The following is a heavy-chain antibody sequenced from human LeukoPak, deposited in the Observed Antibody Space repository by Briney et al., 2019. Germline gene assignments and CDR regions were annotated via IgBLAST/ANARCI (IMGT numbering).Heavy chain of an antibody. J-gene: IGHJ6*02. V-gene: IGHV1-46*01. D-gene: IGHD2-2*01. Sequence: ASVKVSCKASGYTFTSYYMHWVRQAPGQGLEWMGKINPSGGSTSYAQKFQGRVTMTRDTSTSTVYMELSSLRSEDTAVYYCATGMPGPPYYYYGMDVWGQGTTVTVSS. CDR3: ATGMPGPPYYYYGMDV. CDR2: INPSGGST. CDR1: GYTFTSYY.